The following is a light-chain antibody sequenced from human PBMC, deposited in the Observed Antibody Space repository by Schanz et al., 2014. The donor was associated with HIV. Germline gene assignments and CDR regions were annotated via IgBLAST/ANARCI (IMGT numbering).Light chain of an antibody. J-gene: IGKJ5*01. V-gene: IGKV3-20*01. Sequence: EIVLTQSPDTLSLSPGERATLSCRASQTFSKNYSAWYHQKPGQAPRLLIYGASSRATGIPDRFSGSGSGTDFTLTISRLEPEDFALYYCQQYDSSPITFGQGTRLEIK. CDR3: QQYDSSPIT. CDR1: QTFSKNY. CDR2: GAS.